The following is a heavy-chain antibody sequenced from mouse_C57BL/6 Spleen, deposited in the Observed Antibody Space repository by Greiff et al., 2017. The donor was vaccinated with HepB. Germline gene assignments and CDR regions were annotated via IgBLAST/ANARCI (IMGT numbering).Heavy chain of an antibody. Sequence: EVMLVESGGGLVKPGGSLKLSCAASGFTFSDYGMHWVRQAPEKGLEWVAYISSGSSTNYYADTVKGRFTISRDNAKNTLFLQMTSLRSEDTAMYYCAREDYDRAMDYWGQGTSVTVSS. CDR1: GFTFSDYG. D-gene: IGHD2-4*01. J-gene: IGHJ4*01. CDR2: ISSGSSTN. V-gene: IGHV5-17*01. CDR3: AREDYDRAMDY.